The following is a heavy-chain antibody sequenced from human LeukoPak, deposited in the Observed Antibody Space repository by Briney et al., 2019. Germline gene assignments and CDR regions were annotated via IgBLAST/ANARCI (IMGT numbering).Heavy chain of an antibody. J-gene: IGHJ6*02. V-gene: IGHV4-39*07. Sequence: SETLSLTCGVSGGSISTNSHYWGWIRQPPGKGLEWIGSIYYSGSTYYNPSLKSRVTISVDTSKNQFSLKLSSVTAADTAVYYCARDWRYYGMDVWGQGTTVTVSS. CDR2: IYYSGST. CDR1: GGSISTNSHY. CDR3: ARDWRYYGMDV.